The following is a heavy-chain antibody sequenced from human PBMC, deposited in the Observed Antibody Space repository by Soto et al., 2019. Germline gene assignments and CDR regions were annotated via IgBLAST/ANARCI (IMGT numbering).Heavy chain of an antibody. CDR3: ARVPKPFYDFWSGPPRWFDP. V-gene: IGHV1-8*01. D-gene: IGHD3-3*01. J-gene: IGHJ5*02. CDR1: GYTFTSYD. CDR2: MNPNSGNT. Sequence: GSSVKVSCKASGYTFTSYDINWVRQATGQGLEWMGWMNPNSGNTGYAQKFQGRVTMTRNTSISTAYTELSSLRSEDTAVYYCARVPKPFYDFWSGPPRWFDPWGQGTLVTVSS.